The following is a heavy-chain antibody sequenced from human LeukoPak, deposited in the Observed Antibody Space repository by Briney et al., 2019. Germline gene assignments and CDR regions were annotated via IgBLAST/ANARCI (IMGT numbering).Heavy chain of an antibody. CDR1: GFTFTNYG. J-gene: IGHJ4*02. Sequence: PGGSLRLSCAASGFTFTNYGMHWVRQAPGKGLEWVAVIWYDGDNKSYADSVKGRFTISRDNSKNTVYLQMNSLRAEDTAMYYCATGSYYGTTGSSFYWGQGTLVTVSS. V-gene: IGHV3-33*08. D-gene: IGHD1-26*01. CDR3: ATGSYYGTTGSSFY. CDR2: IWYDGDNK.